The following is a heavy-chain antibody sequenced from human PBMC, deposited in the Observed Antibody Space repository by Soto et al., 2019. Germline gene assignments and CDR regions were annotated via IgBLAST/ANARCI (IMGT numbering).Heavy chain of an antibody. J-gene: IGHJ6*02. D-gene: IGHD1-26*01. Sequence: QVQLVESGGGVVQPGRSLRLSCAASGFTFSSYGMHWVRQAPGKGLEWVAVISYDGSNKYYADSVKGRFTISRDPSKNTLYLHMNSLRAEDTAVYYCAKSIVGAIRSGMDVWGQGTTVTVSS. V-gene: IGHV3-30*18. CDR2: ISYDGSNK. CDR1: GFTFSSYG. CDR3: AKSIVGAIRSGMDV.